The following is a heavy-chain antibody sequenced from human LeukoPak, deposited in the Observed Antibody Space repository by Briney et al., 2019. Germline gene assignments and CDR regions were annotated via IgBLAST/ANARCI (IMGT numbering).Heavy chain of an antibody. CDR1: GFTFDDYA. CDR3: AKDAAAHAEYFQH. Sequence: PGRSLRLSCAASGFTFDDYAMHWVRQAPGKGLEWVSGISWNSGSIGYADSVKGRFTISRDNAKNSLYLQMNSLRAEDTALYYCAKDAAAHAEYFQHWGQGTLVTVSS. J-gene: IGHJ1*01. CDR2: ISWNSGSI. V-gene: IGHV3-9*01. D-gene: IGHD2-2*01.